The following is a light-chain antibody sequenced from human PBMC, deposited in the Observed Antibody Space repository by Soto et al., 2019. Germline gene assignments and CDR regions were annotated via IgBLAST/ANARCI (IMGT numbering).Light chain of an antibody. V-gene: IGKV3-20*01. Sequence: ETVLTQSPGTLSLSPGERVTLSCRASQTVASNYFAWYQQRPGQAPRLLMNGASTRATGVPDRFSGSGSGTDFTLTISRLEPEGFAVYYCQQYTNSRWTFGQGTKVDIK. CDR2: GAS. J-gene: IGKJ1*01. CDR3: QQYTNSRWT. CDR1: QTVASNY.